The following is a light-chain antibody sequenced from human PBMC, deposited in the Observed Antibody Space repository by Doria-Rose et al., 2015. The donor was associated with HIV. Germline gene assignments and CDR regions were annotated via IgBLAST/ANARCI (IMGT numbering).Light chain of an antibody. CDR1: QSFSSTY. V-gene: IGKV3-20*01. CDR2: DGS. CDR3: RQYGTSWT. Sequence: TQSPGTLSLSPGERATLSCRASQSFSSTYLAWYQQKPGQAPSLLIYDGSTRATGIPDRFSASGSWTDFTLTINRLEPEDFALYYCRQYGTSWTFGPGTKVEI. J-gene: IGKJ1*01.